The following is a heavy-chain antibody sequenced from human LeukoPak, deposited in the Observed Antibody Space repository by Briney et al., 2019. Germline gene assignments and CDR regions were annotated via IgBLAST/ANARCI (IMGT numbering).Heavy chain of an antibody. V-gene: IGHV4-59*08. Sequence: SETLSLTCTVSGGSISSSYSWSWIRQPPGKGLDWIGYAYNSGSTNYNPSLKSRVTMSLDTSKNQFSLKLTSVTAADTAIYYCARRHGSGDWFDPWGQGTLVTVSS. J-gene: IGHJ5*02. D-gene: IGHD3-10*01. CDR3: ARRHGSGDWFDP. CDR2: AYNSGST. CDR1: GGSISSSYS.